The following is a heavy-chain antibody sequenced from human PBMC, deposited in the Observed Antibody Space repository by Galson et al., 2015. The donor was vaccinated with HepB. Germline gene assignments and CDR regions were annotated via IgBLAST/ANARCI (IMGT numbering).Heavy chain of an antibody. CDR2: IKSKTDGGTT. Sequence: SLRLSCAASGFTFSNAWMSWVRQAPGKGLEWVGRIKSKTDGGTTDYAAPVKGRFTISRDDSKNTLYLLMNSLKTEDTAVYYCTTKDYYDRTPADYWGQGTLVTVSS. CDR1: GFTFSNAW. V-gene: IGHV3-15*01. J-gene: IGHJ4*02. CDR3: TTKDYYDRTPADY. D-gene: IGHD3-22*01.